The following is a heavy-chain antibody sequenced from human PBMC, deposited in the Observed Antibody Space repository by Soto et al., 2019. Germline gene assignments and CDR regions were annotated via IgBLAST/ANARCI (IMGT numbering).Heavy chain of an antibody. CDR1: GYTFTSYD. CDR3: ARVRSGLNWFDP. D-gene: IGHD3-10*01. V-gene: IGHV1-8*01. CDR2: MNPNSGNT. Sequence: ASVKVSCKASGYTFTSYDINWVRQATGQGLEWMGWMNPNSGNTGYAQKFQGRVTMTRNTSISTAYMELSSLRSEDTAVYYCARVRSGLNWFDPWGQGTLVTVS. J-gene: IGHJ5*02.